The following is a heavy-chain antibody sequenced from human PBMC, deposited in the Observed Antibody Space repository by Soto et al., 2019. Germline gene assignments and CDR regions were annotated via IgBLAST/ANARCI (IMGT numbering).Heavy chain of an antibody. D-gene: IGHD6-6*01. CDR2: INHSGST. CDR3: ARTSRFAY. J-gene: IGHJ4*02. CDR1: GGSFSDYY. Sequence: QVLLQQWGAGLLKPSETLSLTCAVYGGSFSDYYWSWIRQPPGKGLEWIGEINHSGSTNSNPSLKSRVTISVDPAKSQFSLRLSSVTAADTAVYDCARTSRFAYWGQGTLVTVSS. V-gene: IGHV4-34*01.